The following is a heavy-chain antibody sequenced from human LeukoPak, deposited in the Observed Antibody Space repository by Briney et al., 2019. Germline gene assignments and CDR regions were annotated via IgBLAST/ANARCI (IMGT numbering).Heavy chain of an antibody. CDR3: ARAKKGVAGFFDY. CDR1: DDSISNYY. CDR2: IFYSGST. Sequence: SETLSLTCTVSDDSISNYYWSWIRQPPGKGLEWIGYIFYSGSTNYNPSLKGRLTISVDTSNKQFSLKLGSVTAADTAVYYCARAKKGVAGFFDYWGQGTLVTVSS. D-gene: IGHD6-19*01. J-gene: IGHJ4*02. V-gene: IGHV4-59*01.